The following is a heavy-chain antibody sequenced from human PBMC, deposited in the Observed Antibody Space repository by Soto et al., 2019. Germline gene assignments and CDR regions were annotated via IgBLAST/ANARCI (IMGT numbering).Heavy chain of an antibody. D-gene: IGHD2-21*02. CDR1: GGSFSSYA. V-gene: IGHV1-69*13. CDR2: IIPIFGTA. J-gene: IGHJ4*02. Sequence: GAPVKLSCKASGGSFSSYAISWVRQAPGQGLEWMGGIIPIFGTANYAQKFQGRVTITADESTSTAYMELSSLRSEDTAVYYCARNVVVTALYYFDYWGQGTLVTVSS. CDR3: ARNVVVTALYYFDY.